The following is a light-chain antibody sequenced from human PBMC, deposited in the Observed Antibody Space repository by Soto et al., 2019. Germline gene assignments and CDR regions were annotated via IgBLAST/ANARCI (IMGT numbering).Light chain of an antibody. V-gene: IGLV2-8*01. Sequence: QSVLTQPPSASGSPGQSVTISCTGTSSDVGGYWYVSWYQHHPGKAPRLLIYEVSKRPSGVPHRFSGSKSDNTASLTVSGLQAEDEADYYCCSYAGTFYVFGTGTKVTVL. CDR3: CSYAGTFYV. J-gene: IGLJ1*01. CDR1: SSDVGGYWY. CDR2: EVS.